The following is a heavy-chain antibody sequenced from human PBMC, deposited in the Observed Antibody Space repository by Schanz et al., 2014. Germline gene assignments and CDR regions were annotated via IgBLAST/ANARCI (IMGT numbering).Heavy chain of an antibody. CDR3: ARRATGSRVGCPFDS. CDR1: GFTFSDHY. D-gene: IGHD2-15*01. CDR2: VRNKNNRYNT. Sequence: EVQLVESGGGLVQPGGSLRLSCAASGFTFSDHYMDWVRQAPGKGLEWVGRVRNKNNRYNTEYAAYVKGRFTISRDDSKNSLYMQMNSLKTEDTAMYYCARRATGSRVGCPFDSWGQGTLVTVSS. V-gene: IGHV3-72*01. J-gene: IGHJ4*02.